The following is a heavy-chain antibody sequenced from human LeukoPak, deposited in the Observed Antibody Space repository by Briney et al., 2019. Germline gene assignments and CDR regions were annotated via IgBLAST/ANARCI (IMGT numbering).Heavy chain of an antibody. CDR3: ARVELWNDLVY. V-gene: IGHV4-59*01. CDR2: IYHTGGT. Sequence: SETLSFTSTVSGCSISNYYWSWIRQPPGEVLEWVGYIYHTGGTNYNPSLKGQVTISVHTCKNQLSLCLSAVTAAGTAVYYCARVELWNDLVYWGQGALVTVSS. D-gene: IGHD1-1*01. CDR1: GCSISNYY. J-gene: IGHJ4*02.